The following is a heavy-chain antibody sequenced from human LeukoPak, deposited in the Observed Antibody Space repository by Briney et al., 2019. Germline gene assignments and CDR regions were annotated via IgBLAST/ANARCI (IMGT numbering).Heavy chain of an antibody. J-gene: IGHJ3*02. D-gene: IGHD2-15*01. CDR1: GGSISSGDYY. CDR3: ARVVVNDAFDI. Sequence: SETLSLTCTVSGGSISSGDYYWSWIRQPPGKGLEWIGYIYYSGSTYYNPSLKSRVTISVDTSKNQFSLKLSSVTAVDTAVYYCARVVVNDAFDIWGQGTMVTVSS. CDR2: IYYSGST. V-gene: IGHV4-30-4*01.